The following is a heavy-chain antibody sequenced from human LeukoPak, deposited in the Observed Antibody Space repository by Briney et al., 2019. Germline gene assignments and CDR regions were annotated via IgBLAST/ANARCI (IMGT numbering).Heavy chain of an antibody. Sequence: ASVNVSCKASGGTFSSYAISWVRQAPGQGLEWMGWISAYNGNTNYAQKLQGRVTMTTDTSTSTAYMELRSLRSDDTAVYYCARSMVRGPSSYWGQGTLVTVSS. CDR1: GGTFSSYA. J-gene: IGHJ4*02. CDR2: ISAYNGNT. D-gene: IGHD3-10*01. V-gene: IGHV1-18*01. CDR3: ARSMVRGPSSY.